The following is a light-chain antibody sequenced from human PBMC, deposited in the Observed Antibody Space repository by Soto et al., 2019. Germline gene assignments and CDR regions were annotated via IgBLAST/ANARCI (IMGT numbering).Light chain of an antibody. CDR3: QQYNNWPPLMYT. CDR1: QTVSSN. Sequence: VMTQSPATLSLSPGERATLPCRASQTVSSNLAWYQQTPGQAPRLLIDGASTRATGIPARFSGSGSGTEFTLTISILQSEDFAVYYCQQYNNWPPLMYTFGQGTRLEIK. J-gene: IGKJ5*01. V-gene: IGKV3-15*01. CDR2: GAS.